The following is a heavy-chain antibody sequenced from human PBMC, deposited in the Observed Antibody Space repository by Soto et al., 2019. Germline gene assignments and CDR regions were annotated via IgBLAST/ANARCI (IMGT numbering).Heavy chain of an antibody. V-gene: IGHV4-59*08. J-gene: IGHJ6*02. CDR1: YGSISSYY. CDR2: IYYSGST. CDR3: ARQGPYGMDV. Sequence: SETLSLTCTVSYGSISSYYWSWIRQPPGKGLEWIGYIYYSGSTNYNPSLKSRVTISVDTSKNQFSLKLSSVTAADTAVYYCARQGPYGMDVWGQGNTVTVSS.